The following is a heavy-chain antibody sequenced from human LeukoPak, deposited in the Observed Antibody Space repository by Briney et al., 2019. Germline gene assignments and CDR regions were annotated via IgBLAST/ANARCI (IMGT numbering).Heavy chain of an antibody. CDR3: ARVPYYYGSGSFSY. V-gene: IGHV4-39*07. CDR1: GGSISGSNFY. J-gene: IGHJ4*02. Sequence: PSETLPLTCTVSGGSISGSNFYWGWIRQPPGKGLEWIGSIYYSGTSYYSPSLKSRVTISIDTSQNHFSLKVTPVTAADTAVYYCARVPYYYGSGSFSYWGQGILVTVSS. CDR2: IYYSGTS. D-gene: IGHD3-10*01.